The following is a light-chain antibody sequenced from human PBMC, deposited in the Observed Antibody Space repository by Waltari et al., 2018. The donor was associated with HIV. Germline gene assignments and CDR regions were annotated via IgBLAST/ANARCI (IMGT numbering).Light chain of an antibody. CDR2: GAT. J-gene: IGKJ1*01. CDR3: QQYNDLPQT. Sequence: EVVMTQSPDTLSVSPGERATLSCRASRNVGANLAWYQVRPGQAPSLLSYGATSRTTGFPARFSASGSGTEFTLTISSLQSEDFAIYYCQQYNDLPQTFGQGTRVDMK. V-gene: IGKV3-15*01. CDR1: RNVGAN.